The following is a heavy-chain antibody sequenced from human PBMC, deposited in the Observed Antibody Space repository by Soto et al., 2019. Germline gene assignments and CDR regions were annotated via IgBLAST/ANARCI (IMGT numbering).Heavy chain of an antibody. V-gene: IGHV4-4*02. J-gene: IGHJ4*02. CDR3: ARGGSAAAADYYFDY. D-gene: IGHD6-13*01. CDR2: IYHSGST. CDR1: GGSISSSNW. Sequence: SETLSLTCAVSGGSISSSNWWSWVRQPPGKGLEWIGEIYHSGSTNYNPSLKSRVTISVDKSKNQFSLKLSSVTAADTAVYYCARGGSAAAADYYFDYWGQGTLVTVSS.